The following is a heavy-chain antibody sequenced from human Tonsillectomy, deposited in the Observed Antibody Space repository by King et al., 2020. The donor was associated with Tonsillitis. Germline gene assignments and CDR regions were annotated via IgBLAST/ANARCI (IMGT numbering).Heavy chain of an antibody. V-gene: IGHV5-51*01. J-gene: IGHJ4*02. Sequence: VQLVESGAEVKKPGESLTISCKCSGYSFTSYLIGWVRQMPGKGLEWMGIIYPGDSDTRYSPSFQGKVTFSADKSISTAYLQWSSLKASDTAMYYCARPAGYCSSTSAGCYFEYWGQGTLVTVSS. CDR1: GYSFTSYL. D-gene: IGHD2-2*01. CDR2: IYPGDSDT. CDR3: ARPAGYCSSTSAGCYFEY.